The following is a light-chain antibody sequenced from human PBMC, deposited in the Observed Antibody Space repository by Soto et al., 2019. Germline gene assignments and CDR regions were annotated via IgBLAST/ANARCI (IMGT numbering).Light chain of an antibody. Sequence: VLTQSPSASASLGASVKLTCTLRSGHSNYDIAWHQLQPEKGPRYLMKLNSDGSHSKGDGIPDRFSGSSSGAERDLTISSLQSEDEADYYCQTWGTGIRVFGGGTKRTVL. CDR1: SGHSNYD. CDR2: LNSDGSH. V-gene: IGLV4-69*01. J-gene: IGLJ3*02. CDR3: QTWGTGIRV.